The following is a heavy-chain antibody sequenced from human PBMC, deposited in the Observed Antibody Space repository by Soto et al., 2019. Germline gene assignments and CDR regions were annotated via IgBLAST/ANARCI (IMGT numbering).Heavy chain of an antibody. D-gene: IGHD5-18*01. CDR2: IKVDGSQA. J-gene: IGHJ4*02. CDR3: TRVVSYGYFDS. CDR1: GFTFTNYW. V-gene: IGHV3-7*05. Sequence: GGSLRLSCESSGFTFTNYWMTWVRQAPGKGPECVATIKVDGSQAFYVDSVRGRFTVSRDDARNSLYLQMNSLRVEDTAVYYCTRVVSYGYFDSWGRGALVTVSS.